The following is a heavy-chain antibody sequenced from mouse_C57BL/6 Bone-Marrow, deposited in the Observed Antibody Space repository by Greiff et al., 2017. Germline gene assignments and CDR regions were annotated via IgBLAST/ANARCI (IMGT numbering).Heavy chain of an antibody. CDR2: IYPGSGCT. CDR1: GYTFTSYW. V-gene: IGHV1-55*01. D-gene: IGHD1-1*01. J-gene: IGHJ3*01. CDR3: TTYYYGSSPFAD. Sequence: QVQLKQPGAELVKPGASVKMSCQASGYTFTSYWLTWVKQRPGQGLAWIGDIYPGSGCTNYNEQFKSKATRTVDKSSSTAYRKLSSLTSEDSSVYNCTTYYYGSSPFADWGQGTLVTVSA.